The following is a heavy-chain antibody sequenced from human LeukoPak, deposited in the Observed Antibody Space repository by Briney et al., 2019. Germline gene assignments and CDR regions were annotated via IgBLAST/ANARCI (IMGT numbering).Heavy chain of an antibody. D-gene: IGHD1-14*01. V-gene: IGHV3-21*01. CDR1: GFTFSSCG. CDR2: IGPTGTDR. J-gene: IGHJ4*02. CDR3: ATETIGRHYDY. Sequence: GGSLRLSCAASGFTFSSCGFNWVRRAPGKGLEWVSSIGPTGTDRYYADSVRGRFTISRDNAKNSMYLQMDSLRDEDTAVYYCATETIGRHYDYWGQGTLLTVSS.